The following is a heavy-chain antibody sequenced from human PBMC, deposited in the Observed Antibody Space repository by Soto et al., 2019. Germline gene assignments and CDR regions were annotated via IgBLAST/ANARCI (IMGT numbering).Heavy chain of an antibody. CDR3: AHKGGGDRILDY. V-gene: IGHV2-5*02. CDR2: IYWDGYK. D-gene: IGHD3-16*01. Sequence: QITLKESGPTLVKPTQTLTLTCTFSGFSLSTRGVGVGWIRQPPGKALEWLALIYWDGYKHYSPSLESRLTHTEDTPKNQVGPTMPNMDPVDKATYFCAHKGGGDRILDYWGQGTLVTVSS. CDR1: GFSLSTRGVG. J-gene: IGHJ4*02.